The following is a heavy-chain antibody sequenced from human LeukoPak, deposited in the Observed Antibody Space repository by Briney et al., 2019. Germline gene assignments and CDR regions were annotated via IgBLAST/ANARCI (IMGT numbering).Heavy chain of an antibody. D-gene: IGHD2-21*02. Sequence: PVESLRLSCAASGFTFSSYAMSWVRQAPGKGLEWVSGISASGGSTYYADSVKGRFTMSRDNSKNTLSLQMDSLRAEDTAVYYCAKVYCSGDCYPDYWGQGTLVTVSS. CDR1: GFTFSSYA. V-gene: IGHV3-23*01. J-gene: IGHJ4*02. CDR2: ISASGGST. CDR3: AKVYCSGDCYPDY.